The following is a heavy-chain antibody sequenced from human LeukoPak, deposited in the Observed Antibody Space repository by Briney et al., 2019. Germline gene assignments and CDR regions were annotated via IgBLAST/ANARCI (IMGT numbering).Heavy chain of an antibody. D-gene: IGHD4-4*01. CDR3: ARDRGGASYSNYFHNYHYAMDV. CDR2: ISAYNGNT. Sequence: ASVKVSCKASGYSFISYGISWVRQAPGQGLEGMGWISAYNGNTNHAQKYQDRVTITTETYTNTAYMEVTRLRSDDTAVYYCARDRGGASYSNYFHNYHYAMDVWGQGTAVTVSS. J-gene: IGHJ6*02. CDR1: GYSFISYG. V-gene: IGHV1-18*01.